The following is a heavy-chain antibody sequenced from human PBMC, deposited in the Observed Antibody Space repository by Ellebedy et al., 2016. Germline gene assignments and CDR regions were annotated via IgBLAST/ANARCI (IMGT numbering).Heavy chain of an antibody. CDR2: INQHGSEK. CDR1: HFPFNTYY. Sequence: GGSLRLSXTASHFPFNTYYMSWVRQAPGKGLEWVANINQHGSEKYYVDSVKGRFTISRDDATKSLYLQMDSLRAEDTAIYYCARDRDYTPFDPWGQGTLVTVPS. J-gene: IGHJ5*02. CDR3: ARDRDYTPFDP. V-gene: IGHV3-7*01. D-gene: IGHD2-2*02.